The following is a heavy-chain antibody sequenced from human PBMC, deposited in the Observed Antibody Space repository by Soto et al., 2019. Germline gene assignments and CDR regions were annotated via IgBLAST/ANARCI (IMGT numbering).Heavy chain of an antibody. D-gene: IGHD2-21*01. CDR1: GGSISSGGYS. Sequence: SSETLSLTCAVSGGSISSGGYSWSWIRQPPGKGLEWIGYIYQSGSTYYNPSLKSRVTISVDRSKNQFSLRLSSVTAADTAVYFCARDVFFSDSRPYYASDIWCPGLMVT. CDR3: ARDVFFSDSRPYYASDI. CDR2: IYQSGST. J-gene: IGHJ3*02. V-gene: IGHV4-30-2*01.